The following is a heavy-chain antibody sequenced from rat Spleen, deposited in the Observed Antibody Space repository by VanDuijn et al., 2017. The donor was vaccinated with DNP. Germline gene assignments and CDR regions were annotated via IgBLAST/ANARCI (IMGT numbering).Heavy chain of an antibody. J-gene: IGHJ2*01. CDR1: GFTFSKYD. Sequence: EVQLEESGGGLVQPGRSMKLSCAASGFTFSKYDMAWVRQAPTKGLEWVAYIGSDGYAPYYGDSVKGRFAISRDNAKSTLYLQMDSLRSEETATYYCAITTTAFDYWGQGVMVTVSS. CDR3: AITTTAFDY. V-gene: IGHV5S11*01. D-gene: IGHD1-10*01. CDR2: IGSDGYAP.